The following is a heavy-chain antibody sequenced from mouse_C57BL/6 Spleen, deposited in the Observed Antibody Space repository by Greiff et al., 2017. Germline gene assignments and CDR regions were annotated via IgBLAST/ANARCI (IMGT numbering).Heavy chain of an antibody. D-gene: IGHD1-1*01. J-gene: IGHJ4*01. CDR3: AIITTGSYDDAMDY. CDR1: GYTFTSSW. CDR2: IDTNSGGT. Sequence: QVQLQQPGAELVKPGASVKLSCKASGYTFTSSWMHWVQQRPGRGLEWIGRIDTNSGGTKYNEKFKSKATLTVDKPSITAYMQLSSLTSEDSAVYYCAIITTGSYDDAMDYWGQGTSVTVSS. V-gene: IGHV1-72*01.